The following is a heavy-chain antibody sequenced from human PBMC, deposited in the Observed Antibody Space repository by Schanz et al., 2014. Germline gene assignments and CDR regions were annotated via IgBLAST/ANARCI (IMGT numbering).Heavy chain of an antibody. Sequence: EVQLLESGGGLEQPGGSLRLSCASSGFSFTTYAMSWVRQAPGKGLEWVSSISRVGGSTYYADSVEGRFTISRDNSKITLYLQMKSLRAEDTAVYYCARVKYCSITRCYRTETEGISYMDVWGKGTTVTVSS. CDR2: ISRVGGST. CDR1: GFSFTTYA. D-gene: IGHD2-2*01. V-gene: IGHV3-23*01. J-gene: IGHJ6*03. CDR3: ARVKYCSITRCYRTETEGISYMDV.